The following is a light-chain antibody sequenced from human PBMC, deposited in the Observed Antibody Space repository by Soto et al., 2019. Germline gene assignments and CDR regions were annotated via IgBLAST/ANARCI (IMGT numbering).Light chain of an antibody. J-gene: IGKJ1*01. CDR2: LGS. Sequence: DIVMNQSPLSLPVTPGEPASISCRSSQSLLHSNGYNYLDWYLQKPGQSPQLLIYLGSNRASGVPDRFSGSGSGTDFTLKISRVEAEDVGVYYCMQAPGWTFGQGTKVEIK. CDR3: MQAPGWT. V-gene: IGKV2-28*01. CDR1: QSLLHSNGYNY.